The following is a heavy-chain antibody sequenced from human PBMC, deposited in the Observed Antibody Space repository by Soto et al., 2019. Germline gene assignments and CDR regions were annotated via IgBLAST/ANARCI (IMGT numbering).Heavy chain of an antibody. Sequence: QVQLQESGPGLVKPSQTLSLTCTVTGGSVSSGDFYWSWIRQPPGKGLEWIGYIYYSGSTYYNPSLKSRVIISVDTSKNQFSLKVNSLTAADTAVYYCARTSVTAMDFNHWGQGALVAVSS. D-gene: IGHD4-17*01. CDR2: IYYSGST. CDR3: ARTSVTAMDFNH. J-gene: IGHJ4*02. CDR1: GGSVSSGDFY. V-gene: IGHV4-30-4*01.